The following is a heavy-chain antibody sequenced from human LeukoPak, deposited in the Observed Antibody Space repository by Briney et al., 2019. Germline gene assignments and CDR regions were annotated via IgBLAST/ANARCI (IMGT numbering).Heavy chain of an antibody. CDR1: GYTFTDYS. J-gene: IGHJ4*02. Sequence: ASVKVSCKASGYTFTDYSMHWVRQAPGQGLEWMGWINPESGGTNYAQKFQGRITMTRDMSISTAYMELSSLRSDNTAVYYCAPASMTYDYWGQGTLVTVSS. D-gene: IGHD2-15*01. V-gene: IGHV1-2*02. CDR2: INPESGGT. CDR3: APASMTYDY.